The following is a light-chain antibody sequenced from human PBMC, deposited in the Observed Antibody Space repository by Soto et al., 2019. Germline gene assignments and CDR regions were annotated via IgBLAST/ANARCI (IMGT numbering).Light chain of an antibody. Sequence: QSVLTQPASVSGSPGQSITISCTGTSGDVAIYDLVSWYQQYPGKAPQLIIYEVTKRPSGVSNRFSGSKSGNTASLTISGLQAEDEGDYHCSSYAGTVTLVFDGGTKVTVL. J-gene: IGLJ3*02. CDR1: SGDVAIYDL. CDR3: SSYAGTVTLV. CDR2: EVT. V-gene: IGLV2-23*02.